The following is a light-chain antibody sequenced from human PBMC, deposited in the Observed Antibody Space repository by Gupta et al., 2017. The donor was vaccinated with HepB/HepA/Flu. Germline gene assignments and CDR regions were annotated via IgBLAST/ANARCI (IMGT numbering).Light chain of an antibody. Sequence: QSLLTQPPSLSGAPGQMVTISCTGGSSNIGAGYYVHWYQQLPGTAPKLLIYGNSNRPSGVPDRFSGSKSGTSASLAISELQAEDEADYYCQSYDSSLRGVFGGGTKLTVL. CDR1: SSNIGAGYY. CDR3: QSYDSSLRGV. CDR2: GNS. J-gene: IGLJ2*01. V-gene: IGLV1-40*01.